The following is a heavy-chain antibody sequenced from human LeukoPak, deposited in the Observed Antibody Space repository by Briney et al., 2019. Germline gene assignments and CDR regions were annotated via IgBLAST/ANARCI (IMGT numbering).Heavy chain of an antibody. CDR2: IDPTGGST. CDR1: GYTFPSYF. D-gene: IGHD6-6*01. Sequence: ASVKVSCTASGYTFPSYFMHWVRQAPGQGLEWMGIIDPTGGSTTYAQKFQGRVTMTRDTSTSTVYMELSSLRSDDTAVYYCARTAARRFDYWGQGTLVTISS. CDR3: ARTAARRFDY. J-gene: IGHJ4*02. V-gene: IGHV1-46*01.